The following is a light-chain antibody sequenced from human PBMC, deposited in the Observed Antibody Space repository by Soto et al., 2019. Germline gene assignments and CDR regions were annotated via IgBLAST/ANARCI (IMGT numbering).Light chain of an antibody. Sequence: DHVMTQSPLSLPVTPGEPASISCRSSQSLLHGNGYNYLDWYLQKPGQSPQLLIYLASSRASGVPDRLSGSGSGTDFTLKISRVEAEDVGVYYCMQALQTPWTFGQGTKLEIK. CDR2: LAS. J-gene: IGKJ2*02. V-gene: IGKV2-28*01. CDR3: MQALQTPWT. CDR1: QSLLHGNGYNY.